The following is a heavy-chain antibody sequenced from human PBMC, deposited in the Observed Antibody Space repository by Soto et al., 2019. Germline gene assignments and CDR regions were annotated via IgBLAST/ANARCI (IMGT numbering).Heavy chain of an antibody. V-gene: IGHV3-30*18. Sequence: QVQLVESGGGVVQPGRSLRLSCAASGFTFSNYAMHWVRQAPGKGLEWVAIMSGDGSKEYYADSVKGRFTISRDNSKNTLYLQMNSLRAEDTAVYYCANKRGEGNWNYFGHWGQGALVTVSS. CDR3: ANKRGEGNWNYFGH. J-gene: IGHJ4*02. D-gene: IGHD1-20*01. CDR2: MSGDGSKE. CDR1: GFTFSNYA.